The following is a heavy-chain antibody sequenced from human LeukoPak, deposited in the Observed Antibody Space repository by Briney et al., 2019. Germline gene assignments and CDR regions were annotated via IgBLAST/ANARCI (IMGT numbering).Heavy chain of an antibody. CDR1: GFTVSSNY. V-gene: IGHV3-53*01. CDR3: ARLYGGYDAFDI. Sequence: GGSLRPSCAASGFTVSSNYMSWVRQAPGKGLEWVSVIYSGGSTYYADSVKGRFNISRDNSKNTLYLQMNSLRAEDTAVYYCARLYGGYDAFDIWGQGTMVTVSS. CDR2: IYSGGST. J-gene: IGHJ3*02. D-gene: IGHD2-15*01.